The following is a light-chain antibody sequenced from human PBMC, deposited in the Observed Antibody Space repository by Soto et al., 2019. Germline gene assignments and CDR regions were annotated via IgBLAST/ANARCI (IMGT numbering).Light chain of an antibody. CDR1: QGISSW. J-gene: IGKJ1*01. V-gene: IGKV1-12*01. CDR3: QQANSFPGA. CDR2: AAS. Sequence: DIQMTQSPSSVSASVGDRVTITCRASQGISSWVAWYQQKPGKAPKLLIYAASSLQSGVPSRFSGSGSGTDFTLTISSLQPEHFATYYCQQANSFPGAFGQGTKVEIK.